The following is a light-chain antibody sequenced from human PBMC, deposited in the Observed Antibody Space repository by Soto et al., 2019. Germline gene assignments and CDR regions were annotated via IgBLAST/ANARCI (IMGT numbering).Light chain of an antibody. V-gene: IGLV2-14*01. Sequence: QSALTQPASVSGSLGQSITISCSGTSSDVGAYNYVSWYQQYPGKAPKLMIYHVTDRPSGVSNRFSGSKSGNTASLTISGRQAEDEADYYCCSYTTSNTYVFGTGTKLTVL. CDR2: HVT. J-gene: IGLJ1*01. CDR3: CSYTTSNTYV. CDR1: SSDVGAYNY.